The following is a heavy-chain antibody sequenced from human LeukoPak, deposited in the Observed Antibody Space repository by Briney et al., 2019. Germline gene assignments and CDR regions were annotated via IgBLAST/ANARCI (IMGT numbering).Heavy chain of an antibody. V-gene: IGHV1-2*02. Sequence: APVKVSCKASGYTFTGYYMHWVRQAPGQGLEWMGWINPNSGGTNYAQKFQGRVTMTRDTSISTAYMELSRLRSDDTAVYYCARDVGYCSSTSCRDYWGQGTLVTVSS. CDR3: ARDVGYCSSTSCRDY. CDR1: GYTFTGYY. J-gene: IGHJ4*02. D-gene: IGHD2-2*01. CDR2: INPNSGGT.